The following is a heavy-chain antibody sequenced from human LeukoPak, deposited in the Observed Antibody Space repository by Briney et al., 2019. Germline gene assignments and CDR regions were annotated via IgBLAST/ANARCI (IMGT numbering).Heavy chain of an antibody. CDR3: ASRRRDGYFDY. V-gene: IGHV5-51*01. CDR2: IYLGDSNT. Sequence: GESLKISFKGSGYSFTSYWIGWVRQRPGKGLGWIGIIYLGDSNTRYNTHLRGEVTTSDDTSISTDYLQWSSRKASTPAMYYCASRRRDGYFDYWGQGTLVTVSS. J-gene: IGHJ4*02. CDR1: GYSFTSYW. D-gene: IGHD5-24*01.